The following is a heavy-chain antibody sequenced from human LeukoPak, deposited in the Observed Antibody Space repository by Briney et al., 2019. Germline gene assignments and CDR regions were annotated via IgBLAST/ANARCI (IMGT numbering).Heavy chain of an antibody. J-gene: IGHJ4*02. Sequence: ASVKVSCKASGYTFTSYGISWVRQAPGQGLEWMGWISAYNGNTNYAQKLQGRVTMTTDTSTSTAYMELRSLRSDDTAVYYCARTSGILKWLSKYYFDYWGQGTLVTVSS. CDR2: ISAYNGNT. CDR3: ARTSGILKWLSKYYFDY. CDR1: GYTFTSYG. V-gene: IGHV1-18*01. D-gene: IGHD3-3*01.